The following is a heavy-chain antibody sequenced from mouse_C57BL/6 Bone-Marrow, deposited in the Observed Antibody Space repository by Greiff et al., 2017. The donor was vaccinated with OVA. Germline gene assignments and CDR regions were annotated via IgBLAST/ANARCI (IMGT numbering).Heavy chain of an antibody. D-gene: IGHD1-1*01. CDR3: ARHEDLDYGYYFDY. CDR2: IYPRSGNT. CDR1: GYTFTSYG. V-gene: IGHV1-81*01. J-gene: IGHJ2*01. Sequence: QVQLQQSGAELARPGASVKLSCKASGYTFTSYGISWVKQRTGQGLEWIGEIYPRSGNTYYNEKFKDKATLTADKSSSTVYMELSRLTSEDSAVYFCARHEDLDYGYYFDYWGQGTTLTVSS.